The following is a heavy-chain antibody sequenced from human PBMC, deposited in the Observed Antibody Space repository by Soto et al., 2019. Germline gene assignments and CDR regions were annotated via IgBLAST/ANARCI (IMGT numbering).Heavy chain of an antibody. CDR1: GGSISSGGYY. V-gene: IGHV4-31*03. CDR3: ARDRGFLDSSGYVWFDP. Sequence: SETLSLTCTVSGGSISSGGYYWSWIRRHPGKGLEWIGYIYYSGSTYYNPSLKSRVTISVDTSKNQFPLKLTSVTAADTAVYYCARDRGFLDSSGYVWFDPWGQGPLVTVSS. D-gene: IGHD3-22*01. J-gene: IGHJ5*02. CDR2: IYYSGST.